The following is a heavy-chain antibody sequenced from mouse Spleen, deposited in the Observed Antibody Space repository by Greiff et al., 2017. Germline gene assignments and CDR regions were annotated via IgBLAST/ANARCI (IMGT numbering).Heavy chain of an antibody. Sequence: VQLKESGPGLVKPSQSLSLTCSVTGYPITSGYYWNWIRQFPGNKLEWMGYISYDGSNNYNPSLKNRISITRDTSKNQFFLKLNSVTTEDTATYYCARGGRPWFAYWGQGTLVTVSA. CDR1: GYPITSGYY. CDR2: ISYDGSN. V-gene: IGHV3-6*01. CDR3: ARGGRPWFAY. J-gene: IGHJ3*01. D-gene: IGHD3-3*01.